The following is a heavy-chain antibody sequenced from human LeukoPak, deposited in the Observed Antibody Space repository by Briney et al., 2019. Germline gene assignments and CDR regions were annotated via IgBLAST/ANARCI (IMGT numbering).Heavy chain of an antibody. CDR2: ISSSSTI. Sequence: GGSLRLSCAASGFTFSSYSMNWVRQAPGKGLEWVSYISSSSTIYYADSVKGRFTISRDNAKNSLYLQMNSLRDEDTAVYYCARGALYYDFWSGYHDNWFDPWGQGTLVTVSS. D-gene: IGHD3-3*01. CDR3: ARGALYYDFWSGYHDNWFDP. V-gene: IGHV3-48*02. CDR1: GFTFSSYS. J-gene: IGHJ5*02.